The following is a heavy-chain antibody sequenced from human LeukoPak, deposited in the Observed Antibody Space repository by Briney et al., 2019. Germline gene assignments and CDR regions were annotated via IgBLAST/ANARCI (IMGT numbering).Heavy chain of an antibody. D-gene: IGHD3-22*01. V-gene: IGHV3-15*01. CDR2: IKSKTDGGTT. CDR1: GFTSSNAW. J-gene: IGHJ4*02. CDR3: TTGISSMIVVDDLFY. Sequence: WGSLTLSCAASGFTSSNAWMSWLRQAPGQGLEWVSRIKSKTDGGTTDYGAPVKGRFTISRDDSKNTLYLQMTSLKTEDTAVYYCTTGISSMIVVDDLFYWGQGTLVTVSS.